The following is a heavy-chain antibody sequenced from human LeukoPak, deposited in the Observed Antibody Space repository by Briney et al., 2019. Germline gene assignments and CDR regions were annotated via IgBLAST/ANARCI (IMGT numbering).Heavy chain of an antibody. D-gene: IGHD6-19*01. V-gene: IGHV3-23*01. CDR1: GFTFSSYA. J-gene: IGHJ4*02. Sequence: QSGGPLRLSCAASGFTFSSYAVSWVRQAPGKGLEWVSAISGSGGSTYYADSVKGRFTISRDNSKNTLYLQMNSLRAEDTAVYYCAKDSAGYSSGWYPLWGQGTLVTVSS. CDR2: ISGSGGST. CDR3: AKDSAGYSSGWYPL.